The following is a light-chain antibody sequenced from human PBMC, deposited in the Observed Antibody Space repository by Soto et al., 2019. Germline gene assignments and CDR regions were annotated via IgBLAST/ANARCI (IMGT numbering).Light chain of an antibody. CDR1: KLGDKY. Sequence: SYELTQPPSVSVSPGQTASITCSGDKLGDKYACWYQQKPGQSPVLVIYQDSKRPSGIPERFSGSNSGNTATLTISGTQSMDEDDYYCQSWDSSPYVFGSGTKVTVL. J-gene: IGLJ1*01. CDR3: QSWDSSPYV. V-gene: IGLV3-1*01. CDR2: QDS.